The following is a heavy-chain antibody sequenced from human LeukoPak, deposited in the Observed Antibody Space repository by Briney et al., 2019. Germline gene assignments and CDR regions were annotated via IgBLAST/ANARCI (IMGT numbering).Heavy chain of an antibody. V-gene: IGHV3-48*03. J-gene: IGHJ4*02. CDR1: GFTFSSYE. CDR2: IGSSGSSI. Sequence: PGGSLRLSCAASGFTFSSYEMNWVRQAPGKGLEWVSYIGSSGSSIYADSVKGRFTISRDNSKNTLYLQMNSLRAEDTAVYYCGRGVYSPRDYWGQGTLVTVSS. D-gene: IGHD5-18*01. CDR3: GRGVYSPRDY.